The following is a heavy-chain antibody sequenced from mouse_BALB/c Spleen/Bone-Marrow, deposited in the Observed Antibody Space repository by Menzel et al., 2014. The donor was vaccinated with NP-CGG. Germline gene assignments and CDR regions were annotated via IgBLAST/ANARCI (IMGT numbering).Heavy chain of an antibody. J-gene: IGHJ3*01. V-gene: IGHV1-7*01. Sequence: VNLVESGPELAKPGASVKMSCRASGYTFTSYWMNWVKQRPVQGLEWIGYINPTSGYTEYNQKFKDKATLTTDKSSSTAYMQLSSLTSEDSAVYYCTTGGNDWFAYWGQGTLVTVSA. CDR1: GYTFTSYW. CDR2: INPTSGYT. CDR3: TTGGNDWFAY. D-gene: IGHD2-1*01.